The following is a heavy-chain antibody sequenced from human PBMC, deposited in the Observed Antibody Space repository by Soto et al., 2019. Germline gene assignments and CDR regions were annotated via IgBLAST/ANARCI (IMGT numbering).Heavy chain of an antibody. Sequence: SETLSLTCAVYGGSFSGYYWSWIRQPPGKGLEWIGEINHSGSTNYNPSLKSRVTISVDTSKNQFSLKLSSVTAADTAVYYCASALRLSSWTTRALYYYYMDVWGKGTTVTVSS. V-gene: IGHV4-34*01. D-gene: IGHD6-13*01. J-gene: IGHJ6*03. CDR1: GGSFSGYY. CDR3: ASALRLSSWTTRALYYYYMDV. CDR2: INHSGST.